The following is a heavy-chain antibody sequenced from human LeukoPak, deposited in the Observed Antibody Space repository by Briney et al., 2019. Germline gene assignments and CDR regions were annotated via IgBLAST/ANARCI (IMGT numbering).Heavy chain of an antibody. CDR3: ARGGNVNWYFDL. J-gene: IGHJ2*01. CDR2: INPKSGGT. Sequence: ASVKVSCKASGYTFTGYYMHWVRQAPGQGLEWMGWINPKSGGTNYAQEFQGRVTMTRDTSISTAYMELSRLRSDDTAVYYCARGGNVNWYFDLWGRGTLVTVSS. V-gene: IGHV1-2*02. CDR1: GYTFTGYY. D-gene: IGHD4-23*01.